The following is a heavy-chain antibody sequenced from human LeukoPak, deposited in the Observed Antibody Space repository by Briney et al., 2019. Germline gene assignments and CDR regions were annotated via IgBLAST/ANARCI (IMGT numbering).Heavy chain of an antibody. Sequence: SETLSLICTVSGASISSYYWSWIRQPPGKGLEWIGDIYYSGSIKYNPSLKSRVTMSVDTSKNQFSLKLSSVTAADTATYYCARENPSGYYNRPIDYWGQGTLVTVSS. J-gene: IGHJ4*02. V-gene: IGHV4-59*01. CDR1: GASISSYY. CDR3: ARENPSGYYNRPIDY. CDR2: IYYSGSI. D-gene: IGHD3-22*01.